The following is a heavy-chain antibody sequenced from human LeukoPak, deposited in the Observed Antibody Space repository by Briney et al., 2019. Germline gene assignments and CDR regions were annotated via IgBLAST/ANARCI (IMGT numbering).Heavy chain of an antibody. D-gene: IGHD1-7*01. CDR1: GFTFSSYA. J-gene: IGHJ4*02. Sequence: GGSLRLSCAVSGFTFSSYAMSWVRQAPGKGLEWVSGISGSGGSTYYADSVKGRFTISRDDAQNSLYLQMNSLRAEDSAVYYCAIGNYRALYWGQGTLVTVSS. V-gene: IGHV3-23*01. CDR3: AIGNYRALY. CDR2: ISGSGGST.